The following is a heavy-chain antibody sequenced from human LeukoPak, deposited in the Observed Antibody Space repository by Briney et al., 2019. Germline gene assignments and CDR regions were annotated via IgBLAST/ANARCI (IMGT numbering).Heavy chain of an antibody. Sequence: PGGSLRLSCAPSGFTFSIYAMIWVRQAPGKGQEWVSAISNSGYGTYYADSVKGRFTISRDNSKNTLYLQMNSLRAEDTAVYYCAKDRGNSRHTYHYYMDVWGKGTTVTISS. D-gene: IGHD6-13*01. CDR3: AKDRGNSRHTYHYYMDV. J-gene: IGHJ6*03. CDR1: GFTFSIYA. V-gene: IGHV3-23*01. CDR2: ISNSGYGT.